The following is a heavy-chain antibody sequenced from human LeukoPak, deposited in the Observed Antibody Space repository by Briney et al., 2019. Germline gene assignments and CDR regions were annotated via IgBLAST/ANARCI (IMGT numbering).Heavy chain of an antibody. D-gene: IGHD1-26*01. J-gene: IGHJ4*02. Sequence: PGGSLRLSCAGSGFTFGFYSLNWVRQAPGRGLEWVSFISGSGSDIFYADSVKGRFTISRDNAKNSVSLQMDSLRGDDTAVYYCARDIGGSYSAIDYWGQGTLVTVSS. CDR2: ISGSGSDI. CDR3: ARDIGGSYSAIDY. V-gene: IGHV3-21*05. CDR1: GFTFGFYS.